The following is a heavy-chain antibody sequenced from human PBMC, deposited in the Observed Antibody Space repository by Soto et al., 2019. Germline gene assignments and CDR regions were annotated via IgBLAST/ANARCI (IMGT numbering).Heavy chain of an antibody. Sequence: PSETLSLTCTVSGGSISSSSYYWGWIRQPPGKGLEWIGSIYYSGSTYYNPSLKSRVTISVDTSKNQFSLKLSSVTAADTAVYYCARGNIVATPDFDYWGQGTLVTVSS. J-gene: IGHJ4*02. V-gene: IGHV4-39*01. D-gene: IGHD5-12*01. CDR3: ARGNIVATPDFDY. CDR1: GGSISSSSYY. CDR2: IYYSGST.